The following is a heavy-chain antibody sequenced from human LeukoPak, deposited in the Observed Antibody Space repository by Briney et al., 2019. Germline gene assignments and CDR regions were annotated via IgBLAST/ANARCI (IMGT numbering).Heavy chain of an antibody. J-gene: IGHJ6*03. D-gene: IGHD3-22*01. CDR2: IIPIFGTA. Sequence: ASVKVSCKASGGTFSSYAISWVRQAPEQGLEWMGRIIPIFGTANYAQKFQGRVTITTDESTSTAYMELSSLRSEDTAVYYCARGYYDSSGYYYYYYYMDVWGKGTTVTVSS. CDR1: GGTFSSYA. V-gene: IGHV1-69*05. CDR3: ARGYYDSSGYYYYYYYMDV.